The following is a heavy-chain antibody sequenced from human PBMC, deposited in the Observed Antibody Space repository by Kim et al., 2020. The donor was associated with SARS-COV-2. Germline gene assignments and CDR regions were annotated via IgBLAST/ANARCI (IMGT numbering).Heavy chain of an antibody. CDR3: TRDVLAGYWN. J-gene: IGHJ4*02. CDR2: IYVDGST. CDR1: GFSVSSKY. Sequence: GGSLRLSCAASGFSVSSKYMTWVRQAPGKGLECVSVIYVDGSTYYAASVMGRFTISRDNSKNTLYLQMNSLRAEDTAAYYCTRDVLAGYWNWGQGTLVTVSS. V-gene: IGHV3-53*01. D-gene: IGHD1-1*01.